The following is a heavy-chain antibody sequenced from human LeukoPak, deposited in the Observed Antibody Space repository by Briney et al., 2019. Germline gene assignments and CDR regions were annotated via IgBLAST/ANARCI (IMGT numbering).Heavy chain of an antibody. Sequence: GGSLRLSCVASDFGSHHIHWVRQAPGKGLVWVSRVSTDGIGTAYADSVKGRFTISRDNAKNTVYLQMNSLRAEDTAVYYCARGGYSSGLDHWGQGTLVTVSS. CDR2: VSTDGIGT. V-gene: IGHV3-74*01. D-gene: IGHD6-19*01. CDR1: DFGSHH. CDR3: ARGGYSSGLDH. J-gene: IGHJ4*02.